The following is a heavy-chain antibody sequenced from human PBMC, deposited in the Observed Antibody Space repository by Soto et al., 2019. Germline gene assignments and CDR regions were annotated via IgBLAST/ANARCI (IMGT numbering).Heavy chain of an antibody. J-gene: IGHJ5*02. CDR2: VYYSGSS. CDR1: GDSISGGASF. V-gene: IGHV4-31*03. CDR3: AKLSCTSSTCYFPGWFDP. D-gene: IGHD2-2*01. Sequence: PSETLSLTCTVSGDSISGGASFWSWIRRPPGKGLEWIANVYYSGSSYYNPSLKSRLTISVDTTKNQSSLQLKSMTAADTAVYYCAKLSCTSSTCYFPGWFDPWGQGTLVTVSS.